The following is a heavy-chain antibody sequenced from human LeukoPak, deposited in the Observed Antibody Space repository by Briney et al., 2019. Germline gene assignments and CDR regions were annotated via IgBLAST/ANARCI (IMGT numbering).Heavy chain of an antibody. J-gene: IGHJ4*02. CDR1: GFTFISFE. V-gene: IGHV3-48*03. D-gene: IGHD3-10*01. CDR2: ISSSGSTI. CDR3: AKARMVRGVMNANFGY. Sequence: GGSLRLSCAASGFTFISFEMNWVRQAPGKGLEWVSYISSSGSTIYYADSVKGRFTISRDNAKNSLYLQMNSLRAEDTAVYYCAKARMVRGVMNANFGYWGQGTLVTVSS.